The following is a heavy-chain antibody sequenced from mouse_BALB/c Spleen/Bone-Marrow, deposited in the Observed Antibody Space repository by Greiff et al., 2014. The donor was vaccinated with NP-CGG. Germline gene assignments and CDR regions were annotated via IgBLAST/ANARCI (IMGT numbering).Heavy chain of an antibody. Sequence: VQLKESGAELVKPGASVKLSCTASGFNIKDTYMHWAKQRPEQGLEWIGRIDPANGNTKYDPKFQGKATITADTSSNTAYLQLSSLTSEDTAVYYCARGTPYAMDYWGQGTSVTVSS. D-gene: IGHD2-14*01. CDR3: ARGTPYAMDY. J-gene: IGHJ4*01. CDR2: IDPANGNT. V-gene: IGHV14-3*02. CDR1: GFNIKDTY.